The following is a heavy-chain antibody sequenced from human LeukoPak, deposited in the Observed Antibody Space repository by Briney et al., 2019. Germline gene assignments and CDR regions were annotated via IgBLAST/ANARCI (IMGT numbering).Heavy chain of an antibody. D-gene: IGHD3/OR15-3a*01. J-gene: IGHJ4*02. CDR2: VSFDGDNK. V-gene: IGHV3-30-3*01. CDR1: GFTFSSYA. CDR3: ARDWTLNY. Sequence: PGGSLRLSCAASGFTFSSYAMHWVPQPPGKGLEWVAVVSFDGDNKYYADSVKDRFTISRDNSQNTLYLQLNSLRAEDTAVYYCARDWTLNYWGQGTLVTVSS.